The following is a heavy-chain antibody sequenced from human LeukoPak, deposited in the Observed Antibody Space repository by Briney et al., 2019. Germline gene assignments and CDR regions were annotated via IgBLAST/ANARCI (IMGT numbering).Heavy chain of an antibody. V-gene: IGHV1-46*01. CDR1: GYTFTAYY. CDR2: INPSGGST. Sequence: ASVKVSCKASGYTFTAYYIHWVRQAPGQGLEWMGRINPSGGSTSYAQKFQGRVTMTRDTSTSTVYMELSSLRSEDTAVYYCARSTRIVGATSFDYWGQGTLVTVSS. CDR3: ARSTRIVGATSFDY. D-gene: IGHD1-26*01. J-gene: IGHJ4*02.